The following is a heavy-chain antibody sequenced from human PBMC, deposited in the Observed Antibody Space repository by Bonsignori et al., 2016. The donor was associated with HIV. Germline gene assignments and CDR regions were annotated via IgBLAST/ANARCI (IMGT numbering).Heavy chain of an antibody. CDR3: ARGGSKHYFDSGAYPSAANWFDP. Sequence: SETLSLTCTISGGSFSTGGYSWNWIRQPPGKGLEWIGYIYHTGSTYYNPSLKSRVTISVDRSKNQFSLNLSSVTAADTAVYFCARGGSKHYFDSGAYPSAANWFDPWGQGTLVTVSS. D-gene: IGHD3-22*01. J-gene: IGHJ5*02. CDR2: IYHTGST. CDR1: GGSFSTGGYS. V-gene: IGHV4-30-2*01.